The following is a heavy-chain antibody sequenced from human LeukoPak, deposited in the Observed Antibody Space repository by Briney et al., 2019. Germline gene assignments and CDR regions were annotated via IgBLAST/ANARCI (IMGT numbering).Heavy chain of an antibody. D-gene: IGHD1-26*01. CDR1: GGSISSSSYY. CDR3: ARAVGAKVAYFDY. J-gene: IGHJ4*02. Sequence: SETLSLTCTVSGGSISSSSYYWGWIRQPPGKGLEWIGSIYYSGSTYYNPSLKSRVTISVDTSKNQFSLKLSSVTAADTAVYYCARAVGAKVAYFDYWGQGTLVTVSS. CDR2: IYYSGST. V-gene: IGHV4-39*07.